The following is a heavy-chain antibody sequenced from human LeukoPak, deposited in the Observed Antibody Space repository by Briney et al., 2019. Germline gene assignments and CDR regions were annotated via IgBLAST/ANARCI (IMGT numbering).Heavy chain of an antibody. Sequence: GGSLRLSCAASGFTFSSYGMHWVRQAPGKGLEWVAVIWYDGSNKHYADSVKGRFTISRDNSKNTLYLQMNSLRAEDTAVYYCARDNGYSSGWYDYWGQGTLVTVSS. CDR2: IWYDGSNK. V-gene: IGHV3-33*01. CDR1: GFTFSSYG. CDR3: ARDNGYSSGWYDY. D-gene: IGHD6-19*01. J-gene: IGHJ4*02.